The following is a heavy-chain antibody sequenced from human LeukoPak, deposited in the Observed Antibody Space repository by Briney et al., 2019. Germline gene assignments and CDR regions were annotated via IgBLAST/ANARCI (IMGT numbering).Heavy chain of an antibody. V-gene: IGHV4-59*01. D-gene: IGHD3-10*01. Sequence: SETLSLTCTVSGGSLSYYYWSWIRQPPGKGLEWIGYIYFRGSTNYNPSLQSRVTISVDTPKNQFSLNLSSVTAADTAIYFCARSSGVDAYYFDYWGQGTLDTVSS. CDR2: IYFRGST. CDR3: ARSSGVDAYYFDY. CDR1: GGSLSYYY. J-gene: IGHJ4*02.